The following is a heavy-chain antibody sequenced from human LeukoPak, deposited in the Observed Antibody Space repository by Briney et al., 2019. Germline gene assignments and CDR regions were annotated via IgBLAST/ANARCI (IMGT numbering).Heavy chain of an antibody. CDR3: AKDRGYGSGLYYGAYYFDY. CDR2: ISGGGST. Sequence: PGGSLRLSCAGSGFTFSSYAMSWVRQAPGKGLEWVSAISGGGSTYYADSVKGRFTISRDSSKNTLYLQMNSLRAEDTAVYYCAKDRGYGSGLYYGAYYFDYWGQGTLVTVSS. V-gene: IGHV3-23*01. J-gene: IGHJ4*02. D-gene: IGHD3-10*01. CDR1: GFTFSSYA.